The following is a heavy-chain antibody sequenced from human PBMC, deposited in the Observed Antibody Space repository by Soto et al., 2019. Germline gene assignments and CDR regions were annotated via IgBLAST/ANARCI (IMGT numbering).Heavy chain of an antibody. Sequence: WRSLRLSWSASGFTFGGYAMHWVRQAPGKGLEYVSAISSNGGSTYYADSVKGRFTISRDNSKNTLYLQMSSLRAEDTAVYYYAREVLPPPTRSIRSGSYLGHFDYWGQGTLVTVSS. CDR1: GFTFGGYA. CDR3: AREVLPPPTRSIRSGSYLGHFDY. CDR2: ISSNGGST. V-gene: IGHV3-64D*06. J-gene: IGHJ4*02. D-gene: IGHD1-26*01.